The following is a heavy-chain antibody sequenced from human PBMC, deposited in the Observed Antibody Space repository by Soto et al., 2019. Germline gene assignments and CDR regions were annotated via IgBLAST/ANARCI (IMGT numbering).Heavy chain of an antibody. V-gene: IGHV3-11*05. CDR3: ASDQDIWTGSDAFDI. Sequence: PEGSLRLSCAASGFIFSDYYMSWIRQAPGKGLEWVSYISSVNNYTNYADSVKGRFTISRDNDKNSLYLQINSLRAEHQAVYYCASDQDIWTGSDAFDICGQRTMVPGSS. CDR1: GFIFSDYY. J-gene: IGHJ3*02. CDR2: ISSVNNYT. D-gene: IGHD3-9*01.